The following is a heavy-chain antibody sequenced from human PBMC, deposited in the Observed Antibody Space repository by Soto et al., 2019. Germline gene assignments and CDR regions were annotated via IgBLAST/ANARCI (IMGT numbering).Heavy chain of an antibody. Sequence: PSETLSLTCGVSGDTISTGGYSWAWIRQPPGKGLEWIGHIYYSGNTYYNPSLKSRVTMSLDTSKNQLSLRLTSVTAADTAVYYCARGTSSWSWKFDYWGQGILVTVSS. CDR1: GDTISTGGYS. D-gene: IGHD6-13*01. CDR3: ARGTSSWSWKFDY. CDR2: IYYSGNT. V-gene: IGHV4-39*07. J-gene: IGHJ4*02.